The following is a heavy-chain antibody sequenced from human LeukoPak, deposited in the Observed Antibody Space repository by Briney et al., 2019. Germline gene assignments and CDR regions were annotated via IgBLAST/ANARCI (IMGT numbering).Heavy chain of an antibody. CDR1: GFTFSSYE. CDR2: ISSSGSTI. Sequence: GGSLRLSCAASGFTFSSYEMNWVRQAPGKGLEWVSYISSSGSTIYYADSVKGRFTISRDNSKNTLYLQMNSLRAEDTAVYYCAKDTHYYGSGPPTYYYYYMDVWGKGTTVTVSS. D-gene: IGHD3-10*01. V-gene: IGHV3-48*03. CDR3: AKDTHYYGSGPPTYYYYYMDV. J-gene: IGHJ6*03.